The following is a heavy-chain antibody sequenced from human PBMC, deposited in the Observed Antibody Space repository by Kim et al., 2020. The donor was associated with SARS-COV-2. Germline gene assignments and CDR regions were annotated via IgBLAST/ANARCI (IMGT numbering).Heavy chain of an antibody. CDR2: ISGSGGST. CDR1: GFTFSSYA. Sequence: GGSLRLSCAASGFTFSSYAMSWVRQAPGKGLEWVSAISGSGGSTYYADSVKGRFTISRDNSKNTLYLQMNSLRAEDTAVYYCAKDSRIVVVIMYYFDYWGQGTLVTVSS. CDR3: AKDSRIVVVIMYYFDY. D-gene: IGHD3-22*01. J-gene: IGHJ4*02. V-gene: IGHV3-23*01.